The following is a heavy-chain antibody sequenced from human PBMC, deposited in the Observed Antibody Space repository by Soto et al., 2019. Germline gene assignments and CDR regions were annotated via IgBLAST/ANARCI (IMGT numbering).Heavy chain of an antibody. V-gene: IGHV3-7*01. CDR2: IKHDASVK. Sequence: EVQVVESGGGLVQPGGSLRLSCATSGFSINSYWMAWVRQTPGKGLEFVANIKHDASVKNYVDSVKGRFAISRDNAQNSLYLQMDSLRADDTALYYCGTDRWGGAFDMWGQGTTVTVSS. CDR1: GFSINSYW. CDR3: GTDRWGGAFDM. D-gene: IGHD3-10*01. J-gene: IGHJ3*02.